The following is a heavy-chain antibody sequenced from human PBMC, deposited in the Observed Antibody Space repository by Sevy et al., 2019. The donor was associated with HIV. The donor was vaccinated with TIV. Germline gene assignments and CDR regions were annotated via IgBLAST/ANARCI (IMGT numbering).Heavy chain of an antibody. D-gene: IGHD6-19*01. J-gene: IGHJ4*02. V-gene: IGHV5-51*01. CDR2: VWPIESDT. Sequence: GGSLRLSCQASGYSFPTYWIAWARQMPGKGLEWVGIVWPIESDTTYSPSFQGQVTISVDKSINTVYLHWSSLKASHTGVYYCARGRQWPSDFDFWGQGTLVTVSS. CDR3: ARGRQWPSDFDF. CDR1: GYSFPTYW.